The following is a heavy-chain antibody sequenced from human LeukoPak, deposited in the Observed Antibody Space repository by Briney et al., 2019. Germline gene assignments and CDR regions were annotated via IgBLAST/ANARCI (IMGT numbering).Heavy chain of an antibody. CDR1: GGTFSSYA. D-gene: IGHD1-1*01. Sequence: GSSVKVSCKASGGTFSSYAISWVRQAPGQGLEWMGRIIPILGIANYAQKFRGRVTITADKSTSTAYMELSSLRSEDTAVYYCARGNDFDAFDIWGQGTMVTVSS. V-gene: IGHV1-69*04. CDR2: IIPILGIA. J-gene: IGHJ3*02. CDR3: ARGNDFDAFDI.